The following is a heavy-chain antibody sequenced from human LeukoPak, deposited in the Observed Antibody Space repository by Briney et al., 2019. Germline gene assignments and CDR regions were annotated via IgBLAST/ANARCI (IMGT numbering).Heavy chain of an antibody. CDR3: ARVVLDYDSSGYYERKFDY. CDR2: IIPSFGTA. V-gene: IGHV1-69*06. D-gene: IGHD3-22*01. Sequence: SVKVSCKASGGTLNNNAISWLRQAPGQGLEWMGGIIPSFGTANYAQKFQGRGTITADKSTSTAYMELSSLRSDDTAVYYCARVVLDYDSSGYYERKFDYWGQGTLVTVSS. J-gene: IGHJ4*02. CDR1: GGTLNNNA.